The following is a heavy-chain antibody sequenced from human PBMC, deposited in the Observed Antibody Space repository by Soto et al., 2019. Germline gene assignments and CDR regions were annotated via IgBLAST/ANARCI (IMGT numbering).Heavy chain of an antibody. CDR3: ARDRGWYGFDY. CDR2: INQDGSEK. D-gene: IGHD6-19*01. V-gene: IGHV3-7*05. CDR1: GFTFSSYY. Sequence: EVQLVESGGGLAQPGGSLRLSCAASGFTFSSYYMTWVRQAPGKGLEWVANINQDGSEKYYVDSVKGRFTISRDNAKNSLYLQMNSLRAEDTAVYYCARDRGWYGFDYWGQGTLVTVSS. J-gene: IGHJ4*02.